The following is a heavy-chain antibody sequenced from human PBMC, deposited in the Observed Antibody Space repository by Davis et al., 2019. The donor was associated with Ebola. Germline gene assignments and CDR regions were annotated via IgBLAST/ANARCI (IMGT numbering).Heavy chain of an antibody. CDR2: IYYSGST. CDR1: GGSISSYY. J-gene: IGHJ6*04. CDR3: ARVRSGYYGMDV. Sequence: SETLSLTCTVSGGSISSYYWSWIRQPPGKGLEWIGYIYYSGSTNYNPSLKSRVTISEDTSKNQFSLKLSSVTAADTAVYYCARVRSGYYGMDVWGKGTTVTVSS. D-gene: IGHD3-3*01. V-gene: IGHV4-59*01.